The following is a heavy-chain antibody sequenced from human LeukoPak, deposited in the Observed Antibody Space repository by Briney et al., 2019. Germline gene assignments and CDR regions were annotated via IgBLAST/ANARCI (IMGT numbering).Heavy chain of an antibody. Sequence: SETLSLTCAVYGGSFSGYYWSWIRQPPGKGLEWIGEINHSGSTNYNPSLKSRVTISVDTSKNQFSLKLSSVTAADTAVYYCARGQPLLYLDKDSYYYYMDVWGKGTTVTVSS. CDR3: ARGQPLLYLDKDSYYYYMDV. D-gene: IGHD2-2*02. CDR2: INHSGST. J-gene: IGHJ6*03. V-gene: IGHV4-34*01. CDR1: GGSFSGYY.